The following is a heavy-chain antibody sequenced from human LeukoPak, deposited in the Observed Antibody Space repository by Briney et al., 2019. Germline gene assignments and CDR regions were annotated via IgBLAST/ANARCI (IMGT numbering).Heavy chain of an antibody. D-gene: IGHD3-10*02. Sequence: GGSLRLSCVVSGFTVSSNYMSWVRQAPGKGLEWVSLIYSGGSTYYADSVKGRFTISRDNAKNSLYLQMNSLRAEDTAVYYCAELGITMIGGVWGKGTTVTISS. CDR2: IYSGGST. V-gene: IGHV3-53*01. CDR1: GFTVSSNY. CDR3: AELGITMIGGV. J-gene: IGHJ6*04.